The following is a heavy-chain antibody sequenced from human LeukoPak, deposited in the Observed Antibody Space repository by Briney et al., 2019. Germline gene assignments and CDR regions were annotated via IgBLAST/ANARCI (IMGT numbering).Heavy chain of an antibody. CDR3: AKGPIQLWLDY. D-gene: IGHD5-18*01. V-gene: IGHV3-7*01. Sequence: ETLSLTCAVSGGSISSSNWWSWVRQPPGKGLEWVANIKQDGSEKYYVDSVKGRFTISRDNAKNSLYLQMNSLRAEDTAVYYCAKGPIQLWLDYWGQGTLVTVSS. J-gene: IGHJ4*02. CDR1: GGSISSSNW. CDR2: IKQDGSEK.